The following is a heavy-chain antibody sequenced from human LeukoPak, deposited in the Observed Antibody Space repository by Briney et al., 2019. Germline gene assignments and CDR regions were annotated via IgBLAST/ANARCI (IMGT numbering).Heavy chain of an antibody. CDR3: ARATTVTTRWFDP. Sequence: SETLSLTCTVSGYSVSSDYYWGWIRQPPGKGPEWIGSIYHDGNTYYNPSLKSRVTISVDTSKNQFSLKRTSMTAADTAVYYCARATTVTTRWFDPWGQGTLVTVSS. CDR2: IYHDGNT. D-gene: IGHD4-11*01. CDR1: GYSVSSDYY. V-gene: IGHV4-38-2*02. J-gene: IGHJ5*02.